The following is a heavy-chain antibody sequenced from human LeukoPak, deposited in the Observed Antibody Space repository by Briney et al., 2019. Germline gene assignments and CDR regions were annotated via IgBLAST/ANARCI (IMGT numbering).Heavy chain of an antibody. CDR3: AREPSGSMGGIFDY. V-gene: IGHV1-3*01. J-gene: IGHJ4*02. CDR2: INAGNGNT. CDR1: GYTFTSYA. D-gene: IGHD1-26*01. Sequence: ASVKVSCKASGYTFTSYAMHWVRQAPGQRLEWMGWINAGNGNTKYSQKFQGRVTITRDTSASTAYMELSSLRSEDTAVYCCAREPSGSMGGIFDYWGQGTLVTVSS.